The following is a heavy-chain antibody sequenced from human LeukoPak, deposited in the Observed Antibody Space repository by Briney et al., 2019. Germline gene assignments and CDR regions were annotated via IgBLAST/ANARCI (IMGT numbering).Heavy chain of an antibody. Sequence: QSGVSVTLSCSVSGFNLYNYWRIWPRPPRGKGREGVANINRGGSEKQYMDPVEGQFTISRDNATNSLFLQMNSLRVEDTAVYYCARRRGYSYGRNNYYFDYWGQGTLVTVSS. CDR2: INRGGSEK. J-gene: IGHJ4*02. CDR1: GFNLYNYW. CDR3: ARRRGYSYGRNNYYFDY. D-gene: IGHD5-18*01. V-gene: IGHV3-7*03.